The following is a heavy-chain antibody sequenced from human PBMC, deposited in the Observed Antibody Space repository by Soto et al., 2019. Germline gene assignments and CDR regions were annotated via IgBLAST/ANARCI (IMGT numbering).Heavy chain of an antibody. J-gene: IGHJ4*02. V-gene: IGHV1-3*01. CDR2: INAGNGNT. CDR1: GYIFTSYV. CDR3: ARSAPPIDY. Sequence: ASVKVSCKASGYIFTSYVMDWVRQAPGQRLEWMGWINAGNGNTKYSQKFQGRVTITRDTSANTAYMELSSLRSEDTAVYYCARSAPPIDYWGQGTLLTVSS.